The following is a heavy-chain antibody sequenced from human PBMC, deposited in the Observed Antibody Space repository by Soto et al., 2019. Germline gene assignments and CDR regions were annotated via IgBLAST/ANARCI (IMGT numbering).Heavy chain of an antibody. D-gene: IGHD1-26*01. CDR2: ISGSGFKK. V-gene: IGHV3-23*01. Sequence: SGGSLRLSCAASGFIFENFGMSWVRQAPGKGLAWISSISGSGFKKYYADSVKGRFTISRDNSKSAVYLELNNLSAEDTAVYHCAKNQGVELVPLATVDWFDPWGQGSVVTVSS. J-gene: IGHJ5*02. CDR1: GFIFENFG. CDR3: AKNQGVELVPLATVDWFDP.